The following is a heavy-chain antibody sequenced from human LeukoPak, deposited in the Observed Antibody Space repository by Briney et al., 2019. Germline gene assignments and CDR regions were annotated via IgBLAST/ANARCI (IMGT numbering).Heavy chain of an antibody. Sequence: GGSLRLSCAASGFTVDSNYLSWVRQAPGKGLEWVSTIYTGGNTYYAASVKGRFTITRDFSKNTVFLHMNSLRAEDTAMYYCARGDDSGYYDYFDYWGQGALVTVSS. CDR2: IYTGGNT. J-gene: IGHJ4*02. V-gene: IGHV3-53*01. CDR3: ARGDDSGYYDYFDY. D-gene: IGHD3-22*01. CDR1: GFTVDSNY.